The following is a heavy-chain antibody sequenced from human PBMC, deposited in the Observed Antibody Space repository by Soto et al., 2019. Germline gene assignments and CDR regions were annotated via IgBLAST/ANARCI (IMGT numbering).Heavy chain of an antibody. CDR2: ISYDGSNK. V-gene: IGHV3-30*18. Sequence: PGGSLRLSCAASGFTFSSYGMHWVRQAPGKGLEWVAVISYDGSNKYYADSVKGRFTISRDNSENTLYLQMNSLRAEDTAVYYCAKSAGYCSGGSCYGRVYDAFDIWGQGTMVTVSS. D-gene: IGHD2-15*01. CDR3: AKSAGYCSGGSCYGRVYDAFDI. J-gene: IGHJ3*02. CDR1: GFTFSSYG.